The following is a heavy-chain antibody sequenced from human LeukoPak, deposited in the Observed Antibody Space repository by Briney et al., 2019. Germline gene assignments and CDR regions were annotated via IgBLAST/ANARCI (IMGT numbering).Heavy chain of an antibody. J-gene: IGHJ4*02. Sequence: GGSLRLSCAASGFTFSSYSMSWVRQAPGKGLEWVSSISSSSSYIYYADSVKGRFTFSRDNAKSSLYLQMNSLRAEDTAVYYCARHRRWPSRLDRSYYFDYWGQGTLVTVSS. CDR3: ARHRRWPSRLDRSYYFDY. CDR2: ISSSSSYI. D-gene: IGHD1-1*01. CDR1: GFTFSSYS. V-gene: IGHV3-21*01.